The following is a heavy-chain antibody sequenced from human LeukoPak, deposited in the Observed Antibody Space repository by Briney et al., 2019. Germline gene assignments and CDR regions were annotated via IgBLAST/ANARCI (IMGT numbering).Heavy chain of an antibody. CDR3: ARGVAPRRFDY. J-gene: IGHJ4*02. D-gene: IGHD6-6*01. CDR1: GRSIISYY. V-gene: IGHV4-4*07. CDR2: MHTSGST. Sequence: SETLSLTCTVSGRSIISYYWNWIRQPAGRGLEWIGRMHTSGSTNYNPSLKSRVTMSVDTSKNQLSLKLTSVTAADTAVYYCARGVAPRRFDYWGQGTLVTVSS.